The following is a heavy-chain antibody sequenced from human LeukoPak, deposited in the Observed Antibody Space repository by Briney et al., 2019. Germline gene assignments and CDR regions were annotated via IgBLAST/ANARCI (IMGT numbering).Heavy chain of an antibody. J-gene: IGHJ4*02. V-gene: IGHV3-48*01. CDR1: GFTVSSNY. CDR2: ISSSSSTI. Sequence: GGSLRLSCAASGFTVSSNYMNWVRQAPGKGLEWVSYISSSSSTIYYADSVKGRFTISRDNAENSLYLQMNSLRAEDTAIYYCTRDSPPDYWGQGTLVTVSS. CDR3: TRDSPPDY.